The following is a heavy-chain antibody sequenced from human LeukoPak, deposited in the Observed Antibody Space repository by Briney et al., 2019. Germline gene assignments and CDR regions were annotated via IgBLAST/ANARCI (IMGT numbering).Heavy chain of an antibody. Sequence: SETLSLTCTVSGGSISGHYWTWIRPPPGKGLEWIGQIHYSGRPDYNPSLKSRVTISVDTSKDQLSLKVTSVTGADTAVYYCARFGVDYDMDVWGQGTTVADCS. CDR1: GGSISGHY. V-gene: IGHV4-59*11. J-gene: IGHJ6*02. CDR3: ARFGVDYDMDV. CDR2: IHYSGRP. D-gene: IGHD3-16*01.